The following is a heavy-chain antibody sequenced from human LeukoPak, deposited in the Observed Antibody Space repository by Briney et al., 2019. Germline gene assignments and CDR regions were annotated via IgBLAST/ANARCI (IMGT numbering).Heavy chain of an antibody. Sequence: ASVKVSCKASGYTFTSYYMHWVRQAPGQGLEWMGIINPSGGSTSYAQKFQGRVTMTRDTSTSTVYMELSSLRSEDTAVYYCARDTPRGEYYDSSGDDYWGQGTLVTVSS. J-gene: IGHJ4*02. V-gene: IGHV1-46*01. CDR3: ARDTPRGEYYDSSGDDY. D-gene: IGHD3-22*01. CDR2: INPSGGST. CDR1: GYTFTSYY.